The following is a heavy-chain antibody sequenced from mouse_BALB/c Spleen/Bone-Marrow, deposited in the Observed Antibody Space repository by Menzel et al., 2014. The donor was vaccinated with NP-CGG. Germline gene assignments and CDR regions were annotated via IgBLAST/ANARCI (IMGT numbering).Heavy chain of an antibody. D-gene: IGHD3-1*01. CDR3: TRGLRAWFAY. CDR2: INPSNGGT. CDR1: GYTFTSYY. V-gene: IGHV1S81*02. J-gene: IGHJ3*01. Sequence: LQSGAELVKPGASVKLSCKASGYTFTSYYMYWVKQRPGQGLEWIGGINPSNGGTNFNEKFKSKATLTVDKSSSTAYMQLSSLTSEDSAVYYCTRGLRAWFAYWGQGALVTVSA.